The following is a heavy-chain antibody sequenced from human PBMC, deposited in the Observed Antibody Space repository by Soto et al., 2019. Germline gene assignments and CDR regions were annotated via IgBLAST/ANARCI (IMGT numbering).Heavy chain of an antibody. J-gene: IGHJ3*02. CDR3: ARGFTYYYDSSGLSPFDI. D-gene: IGHD3-22*01. CDR1: GGSISSSNW. V-gene: IGHV4-4*02. Sequence: PSETLSLTCAVSGGSISSSNWWSWVRQPPGKGLERIGEIYHSGSTNYNPSLKSRVTISVDKSKNQFSLKLSSVTAADTAVYYCARGFTYYYDSSGLSPFDIWGQGTMVTVSS. CDR2: IYHSGST.